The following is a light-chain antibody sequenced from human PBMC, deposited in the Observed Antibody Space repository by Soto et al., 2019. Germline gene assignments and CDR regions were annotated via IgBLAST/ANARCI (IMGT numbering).Light chain of an antibody. J-gene: IGLJ2*01. CDR2: EVS. CDR1: SGDLGNFNL. CDR3: CSYAGGSIYVL. Sequence: QSALTQPASVSGSPGQSITISCTGTSGDLGNFNLVSWYQHHPGKAPNLIIYEVSKRPSGVSNRFSGSKSGNTASLTISGLQAEDEADYYCCSYAGGSIYVLFGGGTKLTVL. V-gene: IGLV2-23*02.